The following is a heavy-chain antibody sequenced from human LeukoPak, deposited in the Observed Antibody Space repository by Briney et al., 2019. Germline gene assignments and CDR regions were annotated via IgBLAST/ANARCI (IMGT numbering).Heavy chain of an antibody. Sequence: ASVKVSCKASGYTFTSYDINWVRQATRQGLEWMGWMNPNSGNTGYAQKFQGRVTMTRNTSISTAYMELSSLRSEDTAVYYCARGFVLRFLEWLSYHNWFDPWGQGTLVTVSS. CDR3: ARGFVLRFLEWLSYHNWFDP. J-gene: IGHJ5*02. CDR1: GYTFTSYD. V-gene: IGHV1-8*01. D-gene: IGHD3-3*01. CDR2: MNPNSGNT.